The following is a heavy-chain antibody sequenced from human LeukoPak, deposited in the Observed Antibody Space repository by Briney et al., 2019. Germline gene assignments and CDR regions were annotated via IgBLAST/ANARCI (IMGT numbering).Heavy chain of an antibody. CDR3: AGHHDAPAATIDY. J-gene: IGHJ4*02. D-gene: IGHD2-2*01. V-gene: IGHV4-39*01. Sequence: SETLSLTCTVSGGSISSSSYYWGWIRQPPGKGLEWIGSIYYSGSTYYNPSLKSRVTISVDTSKNQFSLKLSSVTAADTAVYYCAGHHDAPAATIDYWGQGTLVTVSS. CDR2: IYYSGST. CDR1: GGSISSSSYY.